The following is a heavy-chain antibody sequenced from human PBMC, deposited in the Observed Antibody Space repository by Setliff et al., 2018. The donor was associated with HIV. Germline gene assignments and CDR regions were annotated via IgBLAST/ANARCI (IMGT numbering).Heavy chain of an antibody. CDR1: GFTFGDYA. V-gene: IGHV3-49*04. J-gene: IGHJ3*02. CDR3: TRVLLIPRAIDI. CDR2: IRSKAYGGTT. Sequence: LSCIASGFTFGDYAMGWVRQAPGKGLEWVGFIRSKAYGGTTEDAASVKGRFTISRDDSKTIVYMQMDSLKTEDTAIYYCTRVLLIPRAIDIWGQGTMVTVSS.